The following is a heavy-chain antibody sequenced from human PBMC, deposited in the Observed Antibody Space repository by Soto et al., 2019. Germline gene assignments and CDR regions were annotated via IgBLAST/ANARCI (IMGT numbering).Heavy chain of an antibody. Sequence: PGGSMRLSCAASGFTFSGYGMHWVRQAPGKGLEWVAVISYDGSNKYYADSVKGRFTISRDNSKNTLYLQMNSLRAEDTAVYYCAKVREGYYYGMDVWGQGTTVTVSS. V-gene: IGHV3-30*18. CDR3: AKVREGYYYGMDV. D-gene: IGHD1-26*01. J-gene: IGHJ6*02. CDR1: GFTFSGYG. CDR2: ISYDGSNK.